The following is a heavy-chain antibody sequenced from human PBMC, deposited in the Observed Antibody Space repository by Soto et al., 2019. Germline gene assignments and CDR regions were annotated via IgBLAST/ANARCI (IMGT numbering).Heavy chain of an antibody. CDR2: ISGSGGST. CDR1: GFTFSSYA. J-gene: IGHJ6*02. D-gene: IGHD6-25*01. CDR3: AKSWLSGHYYYYGMDV. Sequence: EVQLLESGGGLVQPGGSLRLSCAASGFTFSSYAMSWVRQAPGKGLEWVSAISGSGGSTYYADSVKGRFTISRDNSKNTLYLQMNSLRAEDTAVYYCAKSWLSGHYYYYGMDVWGQGTTVTVSS. V-gene: IGHV3-23*01.